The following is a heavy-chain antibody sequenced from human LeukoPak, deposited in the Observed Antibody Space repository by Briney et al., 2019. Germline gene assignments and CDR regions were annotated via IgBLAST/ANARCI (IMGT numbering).Heavy chain of an antibody. J-gene: IGHJ4*02. V-gene: IGHV4-34*01. CDR2: INHSGST. Sequence: KPSETLSLTCAVYGGSFSGYYWSWIRQPPGKGLEWIGEINHSGSTNYNPSLKSRVTISVDTSKNQFSLKLSSVTAADTAMYYCARGSPYCSSTSCYLDYWGRGTLVTVSS. D-gene: IGHD2-2*01. CDR1: GGSFSGYY. CDR3: ARGSPYCSSTSCYLDY.